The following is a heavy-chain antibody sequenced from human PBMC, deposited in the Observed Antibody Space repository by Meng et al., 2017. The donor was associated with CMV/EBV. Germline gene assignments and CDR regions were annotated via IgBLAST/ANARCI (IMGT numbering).Heavy chain of an antibody. Sequence: CAVYGVSFSGYYWSWIRQPPGKGLEWIGEINHSGSTNYNPSLKSRVTISVDTSKNQFSLKLSSVTAADTAVYYCARGQRWLQPIDYWGQGTLVTVSS. J-gene: IGHJ4*02. V-gene: IGHV4-34*01. CDR3: ARGQRWLQPIDY. D-gene: IGHD5-24*01. CDR1: GVSFSGYY. CDR2: INHSGST.